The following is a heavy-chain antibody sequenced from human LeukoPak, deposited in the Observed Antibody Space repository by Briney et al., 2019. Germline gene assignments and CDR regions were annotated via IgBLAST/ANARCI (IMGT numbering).Heavy chain of an antibody. CDR2: IIGSVVST. J-gene: IGHJ4*02. V-gene: IGHV3-23*01. D-gene: IGHD3-10*01. Sequence: GGSLRLSSAASGFTSSSYAMSWVRQAPGKGLEWVSAIIGSVVSTYYTDSLKSRFTLSRDNSKDTLYLQMNSLRAEDTAVYYCAKPTGITVVRGAIGPGVDWGQGTLVTVSS. CDR3: AKPTGITVVRGAIGPGVD. CDR1: GFTSSSYA.